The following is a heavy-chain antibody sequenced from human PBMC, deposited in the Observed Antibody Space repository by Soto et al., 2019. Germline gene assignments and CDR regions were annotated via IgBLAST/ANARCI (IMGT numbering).Heavy chain of an antibody. CDR3: ARFIGGSGYDY. CDR1: GGSISSYY. D-gene: IGHD3-22*01. CDR2: IYYSGST. V-gene: IGHV4-59*01. Sequence: SETLSLTCTVSGGSISSYYWSWIRQPPGKGLEWIGYIYYSGSTNYNPSLKSRVTISVDTSKNQFSLKLSSVTAADTAVYYCARFIGGSGYDYWGQGTLVTVSS. J-gene: IGHJ4*02.